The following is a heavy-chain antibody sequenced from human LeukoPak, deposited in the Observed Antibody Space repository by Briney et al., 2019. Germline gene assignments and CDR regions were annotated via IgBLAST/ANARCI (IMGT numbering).Heavy chain of an antibody. CDR3: ARDFLGSSGDY. CDR2: IYYSGST. V-gene: IGHV4-59*01. D-gene: IGHD6-6*01. CDR1: GGSISSYY. Sequence: SETLSLTCTVSGGSISSYYWSWIRQPPGKGLEWIGYIYYSGSTNYNPSLKSRVTISVDTSKNQFSLKLSSVIAADTAVYYCARDFLGSSGDYWGQGTLVTVSS. J-gene: IGHJ4*02.